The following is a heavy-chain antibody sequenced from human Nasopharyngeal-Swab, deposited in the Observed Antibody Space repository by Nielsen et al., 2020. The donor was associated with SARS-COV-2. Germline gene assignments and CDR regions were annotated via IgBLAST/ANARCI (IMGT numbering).Heavy chain of an antibody. V-gene: IGHV4-61*01. D-gene: IGHD3-22*01. CDR2: IYYSGST. CDR1: GGSVSSGSYY. Sequence: SETLSLTCTVSGGSVSSGSYYWSWIRQPPGTGLEWIGYIYYSGSTNYNPSLKSRVTISVDTSKNQFSLKLSSVTAADTAVYYCARDRTYYYDSSGYDYYYGMDVWGQGTTVTVSS. CDR3: ARDRTYYYDSSGYDYYYGMDV. J-gene: IGHJ6*02.